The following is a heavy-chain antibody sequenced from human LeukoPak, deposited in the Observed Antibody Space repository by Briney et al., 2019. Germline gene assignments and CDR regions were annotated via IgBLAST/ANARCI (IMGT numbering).Heavy chain of an antibody. V-gene: IGHV4-39*01. CDR3: ARLLARNTGYFVTLDI. J-gene: IGHJ3*02. CDR1: GGSISRTGYV. D-gene: IGHD3-9*01. CDR2: ISASGST. Sequence: SETLSLTCSVSGGSISRTGYVWAWIRQAPGKGMDLIGTISASGSTHYNPSLQSRVIMPVDTSKNQFSLRLNSVTAADTALYYCARLLARNTGYFVTLDIWGQGTMVTVSS.